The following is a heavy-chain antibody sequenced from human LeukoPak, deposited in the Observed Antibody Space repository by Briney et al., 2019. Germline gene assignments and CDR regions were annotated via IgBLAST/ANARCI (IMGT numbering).Heavy chain of an antibody. CDR2: IKNDGSET. CDR1: GFNFRDHW. V-gene: IGHV3-7*03. CDR3: ARARVVTKWIDY. J-gene: IGHJ4*02. D-gene: IGHD2-21*02. Sequence: GGSLRLSCAVSGFNFRDHWMDWVRQAPGKGLQWVGHIKNDGSETYYLDSLKGRFSISRDNTNNALYLQMNSLRVEDTAVYYCARARVVTKWIDYWGQGTLVTVSS.